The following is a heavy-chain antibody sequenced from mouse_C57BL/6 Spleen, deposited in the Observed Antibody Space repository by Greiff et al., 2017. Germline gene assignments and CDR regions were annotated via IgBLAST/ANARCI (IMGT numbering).Heavy chain of an antibody. J-gene: IGHJ2*01. CDR2: IDPSDSYT. D-gene: IGHD2-1*01. Sequence: QVQLQQPGAELVKPGASVKLSCKASGYTFTSYWMQWVNQRPGQGLEWIGEIDPSDSYTNYNQKFKGKATLTVDTSSSTAYMQLSSLTSEDSAVYYCARWDGNFDYWGQGTTLTVSS. V-gene: IGHV1-50*01. CDR1: GYTFTSYW. CDR3: ARWDGNFDY.